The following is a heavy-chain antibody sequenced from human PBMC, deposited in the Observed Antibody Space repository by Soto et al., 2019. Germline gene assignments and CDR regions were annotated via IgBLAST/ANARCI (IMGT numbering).Heavy chain of an antibody. D-gene: IGHD4-17*01. J-gene: IGHJ4*02. CDR1: RYTFTSYG. CDR3: ARVEGDHGERR. Sequence: ASVKVSCKASRYTFTSYGISCVLQAAAQGLESIGRISAYNGNTNYAQKLQGRGTITTDTSTSTAYMELRSLRADDTAVYYCARVEGDHGERRCGQRNLV. CDR2: ISAYNGNT. V-gene: IGHV1-18*01.